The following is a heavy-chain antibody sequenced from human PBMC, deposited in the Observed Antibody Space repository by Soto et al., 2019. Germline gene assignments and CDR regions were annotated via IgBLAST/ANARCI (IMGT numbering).Heavy chain of an antibody. D-gene: IGHD3-3*01. CDR2: IWYDGSNK. V-gene: IGHV3-33*01. Sequence: QVQLVESGGGVVQPGRSLRLSCAASGFTFSSYGMHWVRQAPGKGLEWVAVIWYDGSNKYYADSVKGRFTISRDNSKNTLNLQMNSLRAEDTAVYYCARGAGITIFGVQRPNDYWGQGTLVTVSS. CDR3: ARGAGITIFGVQRPNDY. J-gene: IGHJ4*02. CDR1: GFTFSSYG.